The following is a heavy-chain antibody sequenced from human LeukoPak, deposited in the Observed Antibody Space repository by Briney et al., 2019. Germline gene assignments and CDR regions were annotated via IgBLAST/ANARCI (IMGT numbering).Heavy chain of an antibody. CDR3: ARELVMSSDTYDAFDI. Sequence: PSETLSLTCAVYGGSFSGYYWSWIRQPPGKGLEWIGEINHSGSTNYNPSLKSRVTISVDTSKNQFSLKLSSVTAADTAVYYCARELVMSSDTYDAFDIWGQGTMVTVSS. CDR2: INHSGST. J-gene: IGHJ3*02. CDR1: GGSFSGYY. D-gene: IGHD1-1*01. V-gene: IGHV4-34*01.